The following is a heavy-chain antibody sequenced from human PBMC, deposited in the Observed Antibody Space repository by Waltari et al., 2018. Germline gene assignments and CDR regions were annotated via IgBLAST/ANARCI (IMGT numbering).Heavy chain of an antibody. CDR1: GFTFSSYR. D-gene: IGHD6-6*01. J-gene: IGHJ4*02. V-gene: IGHV3-21*01. Sequence: EVQLVESGGGLVKPGGSLRLSCAASGFTFSSYRMNWVRPAPGKGLEWVSSISSSSSYIYYADSVKGRFTISRDNAKNSLYLQMNSLRAEDTAVYYCARDLGEQLAGGYFDYWGQGTLVTVSS. CDR2: ISSSSSYI. CDR3: ARDLGEQLAGGYFDY.